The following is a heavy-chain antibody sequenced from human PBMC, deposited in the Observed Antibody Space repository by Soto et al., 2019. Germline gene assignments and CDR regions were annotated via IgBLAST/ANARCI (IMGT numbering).Heavy chain of an antibody. CDR1: GFTFDDYG. CDR3: ARVPAYGYGGYGSPLAI. Sequence: PGGSLRLSCAASGFTFDDYGMSWVRQAPGKGLEWVSGINWNGGSTGYADSVEGRFTISRDNAKNSLYLQMNSLRAEETALYYCARVPAYGYGGYGSPLAIWGQGTMGIGS. V-gene: IGHV3-20*04. J-gene: IGHJ3*02. D-gene: IGHD5-12*01. CDR2: INWNGGST.